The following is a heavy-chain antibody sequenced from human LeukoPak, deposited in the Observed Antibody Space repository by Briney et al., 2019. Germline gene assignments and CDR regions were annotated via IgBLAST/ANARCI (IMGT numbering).Heavy chain of an antibody. Sequence: PGGSLRLSCVASGFTFTSYGMHWVRQAPGKGLEWISFVSISSGTIYYADSVNGRFRISRDNAKSSLDLEMNSLRAEDTAVYYCARAMSTFGGARNYFDSWGQGTLVTVSS. CDR1: GFTFTSYG. V-gene: IGHV3-48*04. CDR2: VSISSGTI. CDR3: ARAMSTFGGARNYFDS. J-gene: IGHJ4*02. D-gene: IGHD3-16*01.